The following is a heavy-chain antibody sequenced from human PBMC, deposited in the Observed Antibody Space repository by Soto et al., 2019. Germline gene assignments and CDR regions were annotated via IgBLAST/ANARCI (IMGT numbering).Heavy chain of an antibody. V-gene: IGHV1-3*01. CDR3: ARGGSLYWYFDL. Sequence: QVQLVQSGAEVKKPGASVKVSCKASGYTFTSYAMHWVRQAPGQRLEWMGWINAGNGNTKYSQKFQGRVTITRDTSASTAYMELSSLRSEDTAVSDCARGGSLYWYFDLWGRGTLVTVSS. CDR2: INAGNGNT. CDR1: GYTFTSYA. J-gene: IGHJ2*01. D-gene: IGHD1-26*01.